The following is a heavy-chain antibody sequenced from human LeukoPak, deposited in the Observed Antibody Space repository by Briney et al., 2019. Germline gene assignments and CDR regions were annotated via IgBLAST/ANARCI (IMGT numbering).Heavy chain of an antibody. Sequence: PGRSLRLSCAASGFTFSSYAMSWVRQAPGKGLEWVSAISGSGGSTYYADSVKGRFTISRDNSKNTLYLQMNSLRAEDTAVYYCAKDPDPDFDWLLSWWFDPWGQGTLVTVSS. D-gene: IGHD3-9*01. CDR2: ISGSGGST. J-gene: IGHJ5*02. CDR1: GFTFSSYA. V-gene: IGHV3-23*01. CDR3: AKDPDPDFDWLLSWWFDP.